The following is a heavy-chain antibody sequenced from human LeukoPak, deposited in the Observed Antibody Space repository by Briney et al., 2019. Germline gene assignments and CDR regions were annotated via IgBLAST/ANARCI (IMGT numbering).Heavy chain of an antibody. CDR2: ISSSGSTI. D-gene: IGHD3-3*01. J-gene: IGHJ6*03. Sequence: GSLRLSCAASGFTFSDYYMSWIRQAPGKGLEWVSYISSSGSTIYYADSVKGRFTISRDNAKNSLYLQMNSLRAEDTAVYYCARAPYYDFWSGPHYYYYMDVWGKGTTVTVSS. CDR3: ARAPYYDFWSGPHYYYYMDV. CDR1: GFTFSDYY. V-gene: IGHV3-11*01.